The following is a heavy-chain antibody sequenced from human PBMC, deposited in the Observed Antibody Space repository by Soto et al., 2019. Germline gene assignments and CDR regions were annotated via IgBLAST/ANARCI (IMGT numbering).Heavy chain of an antibody. D-gene: IGHD4-17*01. J-gene: IGHJ6*02. CDR1: GYSFTSYW. CDR2: IDPSDSYT. CDR3: ARGKLDYGDYRGMDV. Sequence: PGESLKISCKGSGYSFTSYWISWVRQMPGKGLEWMGRIDPSDSYTNYSPSFQGHVTISADKSISTAYLQWSSLKASDTAMYYCARGKLDYGDYRGMDVWGQGTTVTVSS. V-gene: IGHV5-10-1*01.